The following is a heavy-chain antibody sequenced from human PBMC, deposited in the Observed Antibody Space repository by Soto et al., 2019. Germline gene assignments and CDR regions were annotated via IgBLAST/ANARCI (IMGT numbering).Heavy chain of an antibody. Sequence: QVQLVQSGAEVKKPGSSVKVSCKASGGTFSSYAISWVRQAPGQGLEWMGGIIPIFGTANYVQKFQGRVTITADESTSTAYMELSSLRSEDTAVYYCARAGDSSGYHYQGAFDIWGQGTMVTVSS. D-gene: IGHD3-22*01. V-gene: IGHV1-69*01. CDR3: ARAGDSSGYHYQGAFDI. CDR2: IIPIFGTA. CDR1: GGTFSSYA. J-gene: IGHJ3*02.